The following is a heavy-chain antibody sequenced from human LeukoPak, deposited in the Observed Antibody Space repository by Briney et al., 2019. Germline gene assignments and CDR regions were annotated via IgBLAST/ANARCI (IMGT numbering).Heavy chain of an antibody. CDR3: ARDYVIGGSIRWFDP. CDR2: ISYDGSNK. Sequence: GSLRLSCAASGFTFSSYAMHWVRPAPGKGLERVAVISYDGSNKYYADSVKGRFTISRDNSKNTLYLQMNSLRAEDTAVYYCARDYVIGGSIRWFDPWGQGTLVTVSS. CDR1: GFTFSSYA. J-gene: IGHJ5*02. V-gene: IGHV3-30-3*01. D-gene: IGHD3-3*01.